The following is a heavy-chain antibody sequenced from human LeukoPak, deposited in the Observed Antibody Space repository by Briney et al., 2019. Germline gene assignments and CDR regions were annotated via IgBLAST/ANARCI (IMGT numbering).Heavy chain of an antibody. CDR2: INTDGTVT. D-gene: IGHD6-19*01. J-gene: IGHJ4*02. Sequence: GGSLRLSCAASGFTFSKYWMLWVRQAPGKGLESVSRINTDGTVTTYADSVKGRFTVSRDNADNTMFLQMNSVRDEDAAVYYCATKQWLAPPPDSWGQGTPVTVSS. CDR3: ATKQWLAPPPDS. V-gene: IGHV3-74*01. CDR1: GFTFSKYW.